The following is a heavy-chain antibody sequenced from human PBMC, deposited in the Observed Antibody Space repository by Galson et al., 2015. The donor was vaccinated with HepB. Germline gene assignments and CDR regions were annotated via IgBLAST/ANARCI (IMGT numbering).Heavy chain of an antibody. Sequence: CAISGDSVSSNSATWNWIRQSPSRGLEWLGRTYYRSKWYNDYAVSVRSRITINPDTSKNQFSLHLNSVAPEDTAVYYCARGETVEWGQGTLVTVSS. CDR3: ARGETVE. CDR2: TYYRSKWYN. CDR1: GDSVSSNSAT. D-gene: IGHD4-17*01. V-gene: IGHV6-1*01. J-gene: IGHJ4*02.